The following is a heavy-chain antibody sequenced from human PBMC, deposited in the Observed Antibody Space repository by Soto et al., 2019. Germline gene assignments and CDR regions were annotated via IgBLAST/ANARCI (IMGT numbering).Heavy chain of an antibody. CDR3: AHSDSPPLFSDC. Sequence: QITSKESGPALLKPTQTLTLTRTFSGFSLSTTSVAVGWIRQPPGKALEWLALIYWNDREAYSPSLRSRLSISKDTSKSQVVLTMTNVDPVDTATYFCAHSDSPPLFSDCWGPGTLVTVSS. CDR1: GFSLSTTSVA. V-gene: IGHV2-5*01. J-gene: IGHJ4*02. CDR2: IYWNDRE. D-gene: IGHD3-3*01.